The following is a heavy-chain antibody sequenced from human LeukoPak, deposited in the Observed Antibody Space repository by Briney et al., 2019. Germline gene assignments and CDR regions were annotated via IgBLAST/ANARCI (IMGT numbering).Heavy chain of an antibody. CDR2: ISGSGGST. CDR1: GFTFSSYA. CDR3: AREAAVAGTRDYYYYMDV. Sequence: GGSLRLSCAASGFTFSSYAMSWVRQAPGKGLEWVSAISGSGGSTYYADSVKGRFTISRDNSKNTLYLQMNSLRAEDTAVYYCAREAAVAGTRDYYYYMDVWGKGTTVTVSS. J-gene: IGHJ6*03. D-gene: IGHD6-19*01. V-gene: IGHV3-23*01.